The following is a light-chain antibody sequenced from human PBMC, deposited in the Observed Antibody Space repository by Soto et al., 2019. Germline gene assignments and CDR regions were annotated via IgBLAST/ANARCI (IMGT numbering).Light chain of an antibody. CDR1: QSVSSN. Sequence: EIVMTQSPATLSVSPGERATLSCRASQSVSSNLAWYQHKPGQAPRLLIYHTSTRATGIPARFSGSGSGTEFTLPISSLQSEDFAIYYCQQYDNWPPYTFGQGTKLEI. CDR3: QQYDNWPPYT. J-gene: IGKJ2*01. CDR2: HTS. V-gene: IGKV3-15*01.